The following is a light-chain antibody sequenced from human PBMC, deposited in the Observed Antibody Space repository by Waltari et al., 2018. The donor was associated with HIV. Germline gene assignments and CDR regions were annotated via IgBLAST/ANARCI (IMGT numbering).Light chain of an antibody. J-gene: IGKJ4*01. V-gene: IGKV3-11*01. CDR3: QQRRTWPLT. Sequence: PGERATLSCRASQSVSTYLAWYQQKPGQAPRLLIYEASDRATGIPARFSGSGSGTDFTLTINSLEPEDFAVYYCQQRRTWPLTFGGGTKVDIK. CDR2: EAS. CDR1: QSVSTY.